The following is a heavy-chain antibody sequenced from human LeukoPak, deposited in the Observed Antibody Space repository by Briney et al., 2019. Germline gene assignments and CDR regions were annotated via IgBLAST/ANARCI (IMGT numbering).Heavy chain of an antibody. D-gene: IGHD6-19*01. CDR1: GGSFRRYF. Sequence: SETLSLTCPVYGGSFRRYFLIWLRQPPPKGLAGIEGINHSGSTNYNPSLQSRVTISVDTSKNQFSLKLSSVTAADTAVYYCARRGARIAVRGWFDPWGQGTLVTVSS. J-gene: IGHJ5*02. CDR3: ARRGARIAVRGWFDP. CDR2: INHSGST. V-gene: IGHV4-34*01.